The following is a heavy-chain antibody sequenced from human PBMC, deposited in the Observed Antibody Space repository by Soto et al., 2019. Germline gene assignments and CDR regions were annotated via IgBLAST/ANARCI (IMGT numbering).Heavy chain of an antibody. CDR3: QRDRQWEPLLY. CDR1: GYTFRNYG. Sequence: QVQLVQSGSEVKKPGASVRVTCKASGYTFRNYGISWVREAPGQGLEWMGWVSAYNRNSNYAQKFEDRVIMTADTATRTAYLELRGLRSDDTALYFSQRDRQWEPLLYWGQGTLVTVSS. CDR2: VSAYNRNS. J-gene: IGHJ4*02. D-gene: IGHD1-26*01. V-gene: IGHV1-18*01.